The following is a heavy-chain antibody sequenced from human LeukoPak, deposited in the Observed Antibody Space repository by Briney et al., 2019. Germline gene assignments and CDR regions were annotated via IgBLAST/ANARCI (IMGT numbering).Heavy chain of an antibody. CDR1: GGSISSYY. CDR2: IYYSGST. D-gene: IGHD3-10*01. J-gene: IGHJ4*02. CDR3: ASSPGSLRFDY. V-gene: IGHV4-59*01. Sequence: PSETLSLTCTVSGGSISSYYWSWMRQPPGKGLEWIGYIYYSGSTNYNPSLKSRVTISVDTSKNQFSLKLSSVTAADTAVYYCASSPGSLRFDYWGQGTLVTVSS.